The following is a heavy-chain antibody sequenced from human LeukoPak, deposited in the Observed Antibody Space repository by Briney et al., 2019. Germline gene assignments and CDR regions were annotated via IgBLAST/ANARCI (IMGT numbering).Heavy chain of an antibody. CDR2: ISPTGSTT. V-gene: IGHV3-74*01. D-gene: IGHD6-6*01. Sequence: GGSLRLSCAASGFTFSSYWMHWVRQLPGKGLVWVSRISPTGSTTSYADSVKGRFTVSRDNAKNTLYLQVNNLRAEDTAVYYCARGPNSNWSGLDFWGQGTLLTVSS. CDR1: GFTFSSYW. CDR3: ARGPNSNWSGLDF. J-gene: IGHJ4*02.